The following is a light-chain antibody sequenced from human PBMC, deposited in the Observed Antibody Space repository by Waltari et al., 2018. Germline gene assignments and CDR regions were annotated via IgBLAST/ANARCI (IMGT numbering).Light chain of an antibody. CDR3: AAWDDSLSGWV. Sequence: QSVLTQPPSASGTPGQRVPISCSGSSSPIGSNYVHGYQQLPGTAPKLLIYRNNQRPPGGPDRFAGSKSGTSASLAISGLRSEDEADYYCAAWDDSLSGWVFGGGTKLTVL. CDR1: SSPIGSNY. J-gene: IGLJ3*02. CDR2: RNN. V-gene: IGLV1-47*01.